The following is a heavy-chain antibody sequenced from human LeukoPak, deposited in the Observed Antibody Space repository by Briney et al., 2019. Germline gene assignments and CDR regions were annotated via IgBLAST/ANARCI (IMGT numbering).Heavy chain of an antibody. Sequence: PSETLSLTCTVSGGSISSYYWSWIRQPPGKGLEWIGYIYYSGSTNYNPSLKSRVTISVDTSKNQFSLKLSSVTAADTAVYYCARTITMIVGVDAFDIWGQGTMVTVSS. CDR1: GGSISSYY. V-gene: IGHV4-59*01. D-gene: IGHD3-22*01. CDR2: IYYSGST. J-gene: IGHJ3*02. CDR3: ARTITMIVGVDAFDI.